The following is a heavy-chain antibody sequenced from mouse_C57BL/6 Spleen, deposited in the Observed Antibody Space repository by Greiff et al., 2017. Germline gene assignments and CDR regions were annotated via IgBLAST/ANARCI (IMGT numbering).Heavy chain of an antibody. CDR3: ARRALRYFDV. D-gene: IGHD3-3*01. Sequence: EVQLQQSGPELVKPGASVKISCKASGYTFTDYYMNWVKQSHGKSLEWIGDINPNNGGTSYNQKFKGKATLTVDKSSSTAYMELRSLTSEDSAVYYCARRALRYFDVWGTGTTVTVSS. J-gene: IGHJ1*03. CDR2: INPNNGGT. V-gene: IGHV1-26*01. CDR1: GYTFTDYY.